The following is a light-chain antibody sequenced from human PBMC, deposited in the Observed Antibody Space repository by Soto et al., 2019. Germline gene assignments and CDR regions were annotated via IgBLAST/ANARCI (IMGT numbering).Light chain of an antibody. J-gene: IGLJ7*01. V-gene: IGLV2-14*01. Sequence: QSALTQPASVSGSPGQSITISCTGTSSDVGAYKYVSWYQQQAGKSPRLMIYEVNNRPSGVSNRFSGSKSGNTASLTISGLQAEDEADYYCTSYTSGTTLYVFGGGTQLTVL. CDR1: SSDVGAYKY. CDR3: TSYTSGTTLYV. CDR2: EVN.